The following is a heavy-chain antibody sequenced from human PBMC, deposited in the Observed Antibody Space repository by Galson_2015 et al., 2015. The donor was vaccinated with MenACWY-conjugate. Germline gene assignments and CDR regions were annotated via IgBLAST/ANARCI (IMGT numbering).Heavy chain of an antibody. Sequence: SLRLSCAASGFTFTGYEFNWVRQAPGKGLEWLSYISKSGSPIYYADSVKGRFTISRDNMKKSLFLEMNSLGAGDTGVYYCARVGTWIRQYFYYMDVWGKGTTVTVSS. CDR2: ISKSGSPI. V-gene: IGHV3-48*03. CDR1: GFTFTGYE. D-gene: IGHD5-18*01. CDR3: ARVGTWIRQYFYYMDV. J-gene: IGHJ6*03.